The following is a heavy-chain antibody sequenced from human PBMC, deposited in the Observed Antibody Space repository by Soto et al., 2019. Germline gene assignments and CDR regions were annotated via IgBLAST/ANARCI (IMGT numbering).Heavy chain of an antibody. CDR3: ARDQDSSGWYSSFDY. J-gene: IGHJ4*02. Sequence: GGSLRLSCAASGFTFSSYGMHWVRQAPGKGLEWVAVIWYDGSNKYYADSVKGRFTISRDNSKNTLYLQMNSLRAEDTAVYYCARDQDSSGWYSSFDYWGQGTLVTVSS. D-gene: IGHD6-19*01. CDR1: GFTFSSYG. V-gene: IGHV3-33*01. CDR2: IWYDGSNK.